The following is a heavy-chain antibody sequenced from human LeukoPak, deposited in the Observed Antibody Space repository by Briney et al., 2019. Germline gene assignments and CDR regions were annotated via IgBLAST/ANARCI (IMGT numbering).Heavy chain of an antibody. CDR3: AKGGLYGSGSYAFDY. Sequence: ASVKVSFTASGYTFTSYYMHWVRQAPGQGLEWMGIINPSGGSTSYAQKFQGRVTMTRDTSTSTVYMELSSLRSEDTAVYYCAKGGLYGSGSYAFDYWGQGTLVTVSS. V-gene: IGHV1-46*01. J-gene: IGHJ4*02. CDR2: INPSGGST. D-gene: IGHD3-10*01. CDR1: GYTFTSYY.